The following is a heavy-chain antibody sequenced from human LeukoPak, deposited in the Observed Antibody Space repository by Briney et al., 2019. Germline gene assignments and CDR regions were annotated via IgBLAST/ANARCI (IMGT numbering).Heavy chain of an antibody. CDR2: INPNSGDT. Sequence: ASVKVSCKTFGYTFTDYHMHWVRQAPGQGLEWMVWINPNSGDTNYAQKFQGRVTMTRDTTISTAYMELSRLRSDDTAVFYCATLMAHLDYWGQGTLVTVSS. J-gene: IGHJ4*02. V-gene: IGHV1-2*02. CDR1: GYTFTDYH. CDR3: ATLMAHLDY. D-gene: IGHD2-8*01.